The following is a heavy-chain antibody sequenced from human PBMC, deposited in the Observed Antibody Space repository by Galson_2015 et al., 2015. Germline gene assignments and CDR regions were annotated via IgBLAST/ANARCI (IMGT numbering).Heavy chain of an antibody. CDR1: GGSISSYY. CDR2: IYYSGST. Sequence: SETLSLTCTVSGGSISSYYWSWIRQPPGKGLEWIGYIYYSGSTNYNPSLKSRVTISVDTSKNQFSLKLSSVTAADTAVYYCARDNESWVYSSSWRWFDPWGQGTLVTVSS. V-gene: IGHV4-59*01. D-gene: IGHD6-13*01. J-gene: IGHJ5*02. CDR3: ARDNESWVYSSSWRWFDP.